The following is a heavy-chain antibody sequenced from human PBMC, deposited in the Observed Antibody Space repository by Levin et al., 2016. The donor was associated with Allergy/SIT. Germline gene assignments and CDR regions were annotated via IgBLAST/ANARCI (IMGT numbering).Heavy chain of an antibody. D-gene: IGHD3-3*01. CDR2: IYYSGST. V-gene: IGHV4-31*03. CDR3: ARGNFWSGSNFDY. Sequence: SETLSLTCTVSGGSISSGGYYWSWIRQHPGKGLEWIGYIYYSGSTFYNPSLRDRLTISVDTSKNQFSLKLTSVTAADTAVYYCARGNFWSGSNFDYWGQGTLVTVSS. J-gene: IGHJ4*02. CDR1: GGSISSGGYY.